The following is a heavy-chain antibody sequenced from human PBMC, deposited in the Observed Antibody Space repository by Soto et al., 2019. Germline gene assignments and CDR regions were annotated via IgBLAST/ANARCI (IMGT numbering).Heavy chain of an antibody. CDR1: GGSISSGGYY. CDR3: ARDGYDLHFDY. Sequence: SETLSLTCTVSGGSISSGGYYWSWIRQHPGKGLEWIGYIYYSGSTYYNPSLKSRVTISVDTSKNQFSLKLSSVTAADTAVYYCARDGYDLHFDYWGQGTLVTVSS. CDR2: IYYSGST. V-gene: IGHV4-31*03. J-gene: IGHJ4*02. D-gene: IGHD5-12*01.